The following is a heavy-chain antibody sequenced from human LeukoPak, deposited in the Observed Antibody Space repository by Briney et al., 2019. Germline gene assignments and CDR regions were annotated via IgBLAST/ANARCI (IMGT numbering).Heavy chain of an antibody. Sequence: ASVKVSCKASGGTFSSYAISWVRQAPGQGLEWMGDIDTNSGVTHYAQSFQGKVALSRDTSVSTAYMELSSLRSDDTAVYYCARGPSHGGFDIWGQGTMVTVSS. D-gene: IGHD4-23*01. CDR2: IDTNSGVT. CDR1: GGTFSSYA. V-gene: IGHV1-2*02. J-gene: IGHJ3*02. CDR3: ARGPSHGGFDI.